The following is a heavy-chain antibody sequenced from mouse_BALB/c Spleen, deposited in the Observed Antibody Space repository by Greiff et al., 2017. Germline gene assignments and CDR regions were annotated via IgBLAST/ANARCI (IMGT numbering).Heavy chain of an antibody. D-gene: IGHD2-4*01. Sequence: EVHLVESGGGLVKPGGSLKLSCAASGFTFSSYAMSWVRQSPEKRLEWVAEISSGGSYTYYPDTVTGRFTISRDNAKNTLYLEMSSLRSEDTAMYYCARDDYSSWFAYWGQGTLVTVSA. CDR2: ISSGGSYT. V-gene: IGHV5-9-4*01. J-gene: IGHJ3*01. CDR1: GFTFSSYA. CDR3: ARDDYSSWFAY.